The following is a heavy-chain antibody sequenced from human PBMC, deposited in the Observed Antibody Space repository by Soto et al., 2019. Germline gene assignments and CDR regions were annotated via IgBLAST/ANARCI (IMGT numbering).Heavy chain of an antibody. CDR3: ARGDDIAYAFDI. J-gene: IGHJ3*02. D-gene: IGHD3-9*01. CDR1: GFTFSSYS. V-gene: IGHV3-21*01. Sequence: EVQLVESGGGLVKPGGSLRLSCAASGFTFSSYSMNWVRQAPGKGLEWVSSISSSSSYIYYADSVKGRFTISRDNAKNSLYLQMNSLRAEDTAVYYCARGDDIAYAFDIWGQGTMFTVSS. CDR2: ISSSSSYI.